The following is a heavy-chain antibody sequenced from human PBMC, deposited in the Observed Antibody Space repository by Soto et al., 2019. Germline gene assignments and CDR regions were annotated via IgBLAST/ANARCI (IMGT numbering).Heavy chain of an antibody. CDR3: ARVKRYYYDSSGYRYFDY. D-gene: IGHD3-22*01. V-gene: IGHV4-59*01. CDR2: IYYSGST. Sequence: SETLSLTCTVSGGSISSYYWSWIRQPPGKGLEWIGYIYYSGSTNYNPSLKSRVTISVDTSKNQFSLKLSSVTAADTAVYYCARVKRYYYDSSGYRYFDYWGQGTLVTVSS. J-gene: IGHJ4*02. CDR1: GGSISSYY.